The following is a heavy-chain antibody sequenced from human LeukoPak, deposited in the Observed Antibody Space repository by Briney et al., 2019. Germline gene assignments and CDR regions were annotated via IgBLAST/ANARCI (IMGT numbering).Heavy chain of an antibody. CDR2: ISSNGDNT. V-gene: IGHV3-64*01. D-gene: IGHD3-22*01. J-gene: IGHJ4*02. Sequence: GGSLRLSCAASGFTFSTYAMHWVRQAPGKRLECISSISSNGDNTYYAKSVKGRFTISRDNSKNTLYLQMNSLRAEDTAVYYCAKDHSTYYHDSRTLDYWGQGTLVTVSS. CDR1: GFTFSTYA. CDR3: AKDHSTYYHDSRTLDY.